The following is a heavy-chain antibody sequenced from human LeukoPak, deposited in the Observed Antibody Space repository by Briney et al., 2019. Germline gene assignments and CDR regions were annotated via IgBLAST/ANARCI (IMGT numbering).Heavy chain of an antibody. CDR2: IKQEGSQE. CDR3: ARGVPYDSWSGPHYSDY. V-gene: IGHV3-7*01. Sequence: GGSLRLSCAASRFTLSTYWMSWVRQAPGKGLEWVAHIKQEGSQEYYVDSVKGRFTISRDSAKNSLYLQMNSLRAEDTAVYYCARGVPYDSWSGPHYSDYWGQGTLVTVSS. CDR1: RFTLSTYW. J-gene: IGHJ4*02. D-gene: IGHD3-3*01.